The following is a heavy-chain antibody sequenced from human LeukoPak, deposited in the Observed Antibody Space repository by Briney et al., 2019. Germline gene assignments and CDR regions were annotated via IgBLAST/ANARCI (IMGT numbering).Heavy chain of an antibody. Sequence: SETLSLTCTVSGGSISSYYWSWIRQPPGKGLEWIGYIYHSGSTYYNPSLKSRVTIPIDTSKNQFSLKLTSVTAADTAVYYCARDRRYNTAPHDAFDIWGQGTVVTVSS. J-gene: IGHJ3*02. V-gene: IGHV4-59*12. D-gene: IGHD1-14*01. CDR2: IYHSGST. CDR1: GGSISSYY. CDR3: ARDRRYNTAPHDAFDI.